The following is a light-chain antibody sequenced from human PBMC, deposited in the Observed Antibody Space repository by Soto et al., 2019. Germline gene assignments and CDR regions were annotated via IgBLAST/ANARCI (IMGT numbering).Light chain of an antibody. J-gene: IGKJ4*01. CDR1: QSVSRY. CDR2: DAS. V-gene: IGKV3-11*01. CDR3: QQRSDWPST. Sequence: EIVLTQSPATLSLSPGVRATLSCRASQSVSRYSAWYQQKPGQAPRLLIYDASNRATGIPARFSGSGSGTDFTLTISSLEPEDFAVYYCQQRSDWPSTFGGGTKVQIK.